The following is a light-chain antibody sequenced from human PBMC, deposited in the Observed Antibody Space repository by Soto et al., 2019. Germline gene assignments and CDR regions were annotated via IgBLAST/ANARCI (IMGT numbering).Light chain of an antibody. Sequence: EILLTQSTGTLSLSPGSRSTRSCMASQSVSSSHLAWYQQKPGQATRLLISGASSRATGIQDRFTGSGSGTDFTLTISRMEPEDFAVYYCKQYGSSHRTFGHGTKVDIK. CDR3: KQYGSSHRT. CDR1: QSVSSSH. CDR2: GAS. V-gene: IGKV3-20*01. J-gene: IGKJ1*01.